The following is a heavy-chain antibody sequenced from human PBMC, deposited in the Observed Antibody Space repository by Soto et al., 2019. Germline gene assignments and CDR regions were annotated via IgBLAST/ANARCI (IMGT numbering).Heavy chain of an antibody. CDR1: GFTYSDYY. V-gene: IGHV3-11*06. J-gene: IGHJ6*02. CDR2: ISSSSSCP. Sequence: GGSLRLSCAASGFTYSDYYMSLIRQATGKGLGWVSYISSSSSCPNYADSVKGRFTISRDNATNSLYLRRNSLGAEDTAVYYCARVGGVVTAYSGRTSYYYGMDVWGQGTTGTASS. CDR3: ARVGGVVTAYSGRTSYYYGMDV. D-gene: IGHD2-21*02.